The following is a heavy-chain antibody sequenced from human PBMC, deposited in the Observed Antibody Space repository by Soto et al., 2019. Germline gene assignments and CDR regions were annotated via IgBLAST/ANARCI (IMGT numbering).Heavy chain of an antibody. V-gene: IGHV1-69*04. CDR2: IIPILGIA. D-gene: IGHD3-10*01. CDR1: GGTFSSYT. CDR3: ARDYGSGSYRPFDY. Sequence: SVKVSCKASGGTFSSYTISWVRQAPGQGLEWMGRIIPILGIADYAQKFQGRVTITADKSTSTAYMELSSLRSEDTAVYYCARDYGSGSYRPFDYWGQGTLVTVSS. J-gene: IGHJ4*02.